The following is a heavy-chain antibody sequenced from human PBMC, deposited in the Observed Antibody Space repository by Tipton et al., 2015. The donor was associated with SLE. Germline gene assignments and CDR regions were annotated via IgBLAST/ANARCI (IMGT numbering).Heavy chain of an antibody. D-gene: IGHD4-23*01. CDR2: IKQDGSEK. CDR1: GFTFSSYW. Sequence: GSLRLSCAASGFTFSSYWMSWVRQAPGKGLEWVANIKQDGSEKYYVDSVKGRFTISRDNAKNSLYLQMNSLRAEDTAVYYCASGGYGGTPDYWGQGTLVTVSS. J-gene: IGHJ4*02. V-gene: IGHV3-7*01. CDR3: ASGGYGGTPDY.